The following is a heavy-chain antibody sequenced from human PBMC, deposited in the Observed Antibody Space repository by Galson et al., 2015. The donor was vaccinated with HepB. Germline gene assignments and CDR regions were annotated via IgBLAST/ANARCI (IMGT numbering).Heavy chain of an antibody. CDR2: ISAYNGNT. CDR3: AREVVPAAIWGRSYYMDV. J-gene: IGHJ6*03. Sequence: VSCKASGYTFTSYGISWVRQAPGQGLEWMGWISAYNGNTNYAQKLRGRVTMTTDTSTSTAYMELRSLRSEDTAVYYCAREVVPAAIWGRSYYMDVWGKGTTVTVSS. D-gene: IGHD2-2*02. CDR1: GYTFTSYG. V-gene: IGHV1-18*04.